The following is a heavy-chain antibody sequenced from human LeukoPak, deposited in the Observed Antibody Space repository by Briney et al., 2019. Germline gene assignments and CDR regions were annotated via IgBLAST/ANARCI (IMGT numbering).Heavy chain of an antibody. CDR1: GFTFSSYS. CDR2: ISSSSYI. J-gene: IGHJ4*02. Sequence: GGSLRLSCAASGFTFSSYSMNWVRRAPGKGLEWVSSISSSSYIYYADSVKGRFTISRDNAKNSLYLQMSSLRAEDTAVYYCARDPTXXXEEXLEWLLWYFDYWGQGTLVTVSS. D-gene: IGHD3-3*01. CDR3: ARDPTXXXEEXLEWLLWYFDY. V-gene: IGHV3-21*01.